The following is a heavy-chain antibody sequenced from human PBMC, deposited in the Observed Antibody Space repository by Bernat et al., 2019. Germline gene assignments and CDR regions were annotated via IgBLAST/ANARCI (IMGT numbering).Heavy chain of an antibody. V-gene: IGHV3-30*09. Sequence: QVQLVESGGGVVQPGRSLRLSCAASGFTFSSYAMHWVRQAPGKGLEWVALICPGGINIYYADSVKGRFAISRDKSKNTLYMQMNSLRVEDTAVYYCARVAYDCESVSNNHYFDYWGQGTLVTVSS. D-gene: IGHD3-16*01. CDR1: GFTFSSYA. J-gene: IGHJ4*02. CDR3: ARVAYDCESVSNNHYFDY. CDR2: ICPGGINI.